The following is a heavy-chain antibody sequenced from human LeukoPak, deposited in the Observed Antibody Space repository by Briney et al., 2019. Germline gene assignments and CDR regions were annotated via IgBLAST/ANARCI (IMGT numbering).Heavy chain of an antibody. Sequence: GGSLRLSCAASGFTFSSYGMHWVRQAPGKGLEWVATLIQDGGEKHYVDSVKGRFTISRDNAKNSVYLQMNSLRAEDTAVYYCASWGSVAGQRALDYWGQGTLVTVSS. CDR3: ASWGSVAGQRALDY. D-gene: IGHD6-19*01. V-gene: IGHV3-7*03. J-gene: IGHJ4*02. CDR2: LIQDGGEK. CDR1: GFTFSSYG.